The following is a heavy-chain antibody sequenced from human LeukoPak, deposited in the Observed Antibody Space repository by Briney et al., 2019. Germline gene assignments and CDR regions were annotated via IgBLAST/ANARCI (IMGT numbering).Heavy chain of an antibody. CDR1: GYTFTSYG. Sequence: GASVKVSCKASGYTFTSYGISWVRQAPGQGLEWMGWISAYNGNTNYAQKLQGRVTMTTDTSTSTAYMELRSLRSDDTAVYYCARDWGGFWSGYIYYYGMDVWGQGTTVTVSS. D-gene: IGHD3-3*01. CDR2: ISAYNGNT. CDR3: ARDWGGFWSGYIYYYGMDV. J-gene: IGHJ6*02. V-gene: IGHV1-18*01.